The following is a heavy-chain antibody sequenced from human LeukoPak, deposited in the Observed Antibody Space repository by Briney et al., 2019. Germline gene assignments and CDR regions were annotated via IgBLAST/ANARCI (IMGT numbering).Heavy chain of an antibody. D-gene: IGHD3-22*01. Sequence: PGGSLRLSCAASGFTFSNAWMSWVRQAPGKGLECVGRIKSKNDGGTTDYAAPVKGRFTISRDDSKNTLYLQMSSLKTEDTAVYYCCSGYYVFDYWGQGTLVTVS. J-gene: IGHJ4*02. CDR3: CSGYYVFDY. CDR1: GFTFSNAW. V-gene: IGHV3-15*01. CDR2: IKSKNDGGTT.